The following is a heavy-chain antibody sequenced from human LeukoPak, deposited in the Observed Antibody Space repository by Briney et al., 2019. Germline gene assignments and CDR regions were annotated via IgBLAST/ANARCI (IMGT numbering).Heavy chain of an antibody. J-gene: IGHJ5*02. Sequence: SGTLSLTCAVSGGSISISNWWSWVRQPPGKGLEWIGEIYHSGNANYNPSLKSRVTISVDKSKNQFSLKLSSVTAADTAVYYCASRAYSGYDYDPWGQGTLVTVSS. CDR2: IYHSGNA. CDR3: ASRAYSGYDYDP. CDR1: GGSISISNW. D-gene: IGHD5-12*01. V-gene: IGHV4-4*02.